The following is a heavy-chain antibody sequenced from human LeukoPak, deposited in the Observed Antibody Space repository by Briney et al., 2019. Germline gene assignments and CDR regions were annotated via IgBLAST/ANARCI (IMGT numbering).Heavy chain of an antibody. V-gene: IGHV3-23*01. CDR1: GFTFSSYA. Sequence: PGGSLRLSCAASGFTFSSYAMGWVRQAPGKGLEWVSSITGSVDSTYYADYVKGRFTISRDNSKNTLYLQMNSLRAEDTAVYYCAKDDAGAAGDYWGQGTLVTVSS. CDR2: ITGSVDST. D-gene: IGHD6-13*01. J-gene: IGHJ4*02. CDR3: AKDDAGAAGDY.